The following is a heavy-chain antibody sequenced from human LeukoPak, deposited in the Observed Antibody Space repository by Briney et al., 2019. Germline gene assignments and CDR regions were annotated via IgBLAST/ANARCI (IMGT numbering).Heavy chain of an antibody. CDR3: TTGGYVWGSYRPFRDY. Sequence: PGGSLRLSCAASGFTFSNAWMRWVRQAPGKGLEWVGRIKSKTDGGTTDYAAPVKGRFTISRDDSKNTLYLQVNSLKTEDTAVYYCTTGGYVWGSYRPFRDYWGQGTLVTVTS. D-gene: IGHD3-16*02. CDR1: GFTFSNAW. J-gene: IGHJ4*02. V-gene: IGHV3-15*01. CDR2: IKSKTDGGTT.